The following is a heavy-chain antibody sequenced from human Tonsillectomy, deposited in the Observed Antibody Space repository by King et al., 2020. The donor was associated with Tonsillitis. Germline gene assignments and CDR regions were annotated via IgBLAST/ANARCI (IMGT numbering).Heavy chain of an antibody. CDR3: ARVVYGDYLEY. J-gene: IGHJ4*02. Sequence: VQLVESGGGLVKPGGSLRLSCAASGFTFSDYYMSWLRQAPGRGLEWVSYISPSGPTIYYADSVKGRFTISRDNAENSLSLQMISLRVEDTAVYYCARVVYGDYLEYWGQGTLVTVSS. D-gene: IGHD4-17*01. CDR1: GFTFSDYY. V-gene: IGHV3-11*01. CDR2: ISPSGPTI.